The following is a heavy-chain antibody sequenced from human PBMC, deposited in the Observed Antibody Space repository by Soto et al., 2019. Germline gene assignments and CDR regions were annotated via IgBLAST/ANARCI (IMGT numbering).Heavy chain of an antibody. Sequence: QVQLVQSGAEVKKPGASVKVSCKASGYTFTSYGISWVRQAPGQGLEWMGWISGYNGNTNYAQKLQGRVTMTTDTSTSTAYMELRSLRSDDTAVYYCAREAQPLGELSLFFDYWGQGTLVTVSS. D-gene: IGHD3-16*02. J-gene: IGHJ4*02. V-gene: IGHV1-18*01. CDR2: ISGYNGNT. CDR3: AREAQPLGELSLFFDY. CDR1: GYTFTSYG.